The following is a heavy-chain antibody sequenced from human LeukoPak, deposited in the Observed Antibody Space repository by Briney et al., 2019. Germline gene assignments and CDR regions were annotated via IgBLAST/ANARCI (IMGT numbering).Heavy chain of an antibody. J-gene: IGHJ3*02. Sequence: TGGSLRLSCAASGFTFSNYGMHWVRQAPGKGLEWVAVIWYDGGNKYYADSVKGRFTLSRDNSKNTLYLQMNSLRAEDTAVYYCASYIVAGAFDMWGQGTMVTVSS. CDR2: IWYDGGNK. V-gene: IGHV3-33*01. CDR3: ASYIVAGAFDM. D-gene: IGHD5-12*01. CDR1: GFTFSNYG.